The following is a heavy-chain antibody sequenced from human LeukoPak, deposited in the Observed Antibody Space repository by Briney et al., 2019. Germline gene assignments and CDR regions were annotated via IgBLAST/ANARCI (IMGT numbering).Heavy chain of an antibody. CDR2: ISAYNGNA. V-gene: IGHV1-18*01. J-gene: IGHJ6*03. Sequence: ASLKVSCKPSRYTLTSYGISWGREAPGPGVEWMGWISAYNGNANYAQTLQGRVTITTDTSTSTAYMHLRSLRPEDTAVYYFARKGAATPGLDYYYMDVWGKGTTVTVPS. CDR3: ARKGAATPGLDYYYMDV. D-gene: IGHD1-26*01. CDR1: RYTLTSYG.